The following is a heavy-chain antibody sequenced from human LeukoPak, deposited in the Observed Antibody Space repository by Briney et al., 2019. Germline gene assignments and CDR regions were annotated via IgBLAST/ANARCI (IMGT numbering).Heavy chain of an antibody. Sequence: GGSLRLSCAASGFTFSSYSVNWVRQAPGKGLEWVANIKKDGSEKYYVDAVKGRFTISRDNAKTSLYLQMNSLRAEDTAVYYCARDLSGIAGYTYGRGIDYWGQGTLVTVSS. D-gene: IGHD5-18*01. CDR3: ARDLSGIAGYTYGRGIDY. J-gene: IGHJ4*02. V-gene: IGHV3-7*01. CDR2: IKKDGSEK. CDR1: GFTFSSYS.